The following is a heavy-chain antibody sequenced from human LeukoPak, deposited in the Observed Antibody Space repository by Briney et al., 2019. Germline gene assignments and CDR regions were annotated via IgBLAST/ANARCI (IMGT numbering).Heavy chain of an antibody. D-gene: IGHD4-17*01. CDR2: ISTNGGTT. Sequence: GGSLRLACSASGFTFSTYAMHWVRQAPGKGLEYVSAISTNGGTTYYAESPRGRFAISRDNSKNTLYLQMSSLRADDTAVYYCVKGPGPTVNYSFDFWGQGTLVTVSS. J-gene: IGHJ4*02. CDR3: VKGPGPTVNYSFDF. V-gene: IGHV3-64D*06. CDR1: GFTFSTYA.